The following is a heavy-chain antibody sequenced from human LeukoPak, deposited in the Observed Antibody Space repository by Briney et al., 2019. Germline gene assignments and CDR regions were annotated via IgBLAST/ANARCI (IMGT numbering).Heavy chain of an antibody. D-gene: IGHD3-16*01. Sequence: SQTLSLTCSVSGGSISSGGSYWSWIRQPPGKGLEWIGYIFQSGSTHYNPSLKSRVTISVDTSKNQFSLKLSSVTAADTAVYYCARTLGGPGDYWGQGTLVTVSS. CDR3: ARTLGGPGDY. J-gene: IGHJ4*02. CDR1: GGSISSGGSY. CDR2: IFQSGST. V-gene: IGHV4-30-2*01.